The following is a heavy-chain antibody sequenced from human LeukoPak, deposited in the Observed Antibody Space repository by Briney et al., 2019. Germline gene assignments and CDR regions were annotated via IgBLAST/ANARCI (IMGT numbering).Heavy chain of an antibody. Sequence: ASVKVSCKTSGGTFNNSAMRWVRQAPGQGLEWLGGIMPLFGTAGYAQKFQGRVTITKDESTRTVYLELTSLTSDDTAVYYCARDVHGDYGSGWFDPWGQGTLVSVSS. CDR2: IMPLFGTA. CDR1: GGTFNNSA. D-gene: IGHD4-17*01. CDR3: ARDVHGDYGSGWFDP. V-gene: IGHV1-69*05. J-gene: IGHJ5*02.